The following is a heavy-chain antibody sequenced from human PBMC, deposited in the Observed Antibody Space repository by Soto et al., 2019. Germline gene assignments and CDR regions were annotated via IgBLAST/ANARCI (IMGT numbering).Heavy chain of an antibody. CDR2: NYYSGST. D-gene: IGHD2-2*01. V-gene: IGHV4-31*03. J-gene: IGHJ5*02. CDR3: ARGRAYCCSTSCYDGNWFDP. CDR1: GGSISSGGYY. Sequence: QVQLQESGPGLVKPSQTLSLTGTVSGGSISSGGYYWSWIRQHPGKGLEWIGYNYYSGSTYYNPSLKSRVTISVDTSKNQFSLKLSSVIAADTAVYYCARGRAYCCSTSCYDGNWFDPWGQGTLVAVSS.